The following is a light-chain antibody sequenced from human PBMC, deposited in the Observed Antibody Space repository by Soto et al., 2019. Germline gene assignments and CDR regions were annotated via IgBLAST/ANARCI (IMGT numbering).Light chain of an antibody. CDR3: QRYGRSPPIT. CDR1: QSISSNY. Sequence: EIVFTQSPCTLPLSPGERATLSCRASQSISSNYLAWYQQKPGQAPRLLIYGASSRATGIPDRFSGSGSGTTFTLTISRLEPEDFAVYYCQRYGRSPPITFGQGTRLEIK. J-gene: IGKJ5*01. CDR2: GAS. V-gene: IGKV3-20*01.